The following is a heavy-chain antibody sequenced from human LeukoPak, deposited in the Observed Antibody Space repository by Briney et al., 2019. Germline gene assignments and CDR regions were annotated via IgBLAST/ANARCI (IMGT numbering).Heavy chain of an antibody. D-gene: IGHD3-22*01. Sequence: GGSLRLSCAASGFTVSSNYMSWVRQAPGKGLEWVSVIYSGGFTYYADSVKGRFTISRDNSKNTLYLQMNNLRAEDTSVYYCARAPYYYDSSGYPEGSWGQGTLVTVSS. V-gene: IGHV3-53*01. CDR2: IYSGGFT. J-gene: IGHJ5*02. CDR3: ARAPYYYDSSGYPEGS. CDR1: GFTVSSNY.